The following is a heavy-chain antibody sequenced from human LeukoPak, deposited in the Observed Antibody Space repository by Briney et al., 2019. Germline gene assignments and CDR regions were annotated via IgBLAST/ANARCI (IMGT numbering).Heavy chain of an antibody. V-gene: IGHV5-51*01. D-gene: IGHD3-22*01. CDR2: IYPGDSDT. CDR3: ARPRSSGYYYSGFDLYYFDY. Sequence: GEALKISCKGSGYSFTSYWIGWGRQMPGKGLEWMGIIYPGDSDTRYSPSFQGQVTISADKSISTAYLQWSSLKASDTAMYYCARPRSSGYYYSGFDLYYFDYWGQGTLVTVSS. CDR1: GYSFTSYW. J-gene: IGHJ4*02.